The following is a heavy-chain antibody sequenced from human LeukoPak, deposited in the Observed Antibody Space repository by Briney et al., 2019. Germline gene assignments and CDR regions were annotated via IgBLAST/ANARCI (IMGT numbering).Heavy chain of an antibody. CDR2: ISSSSSYI. J-gene: IGHJ4*02. D-gene: IGHD3-10*01. CDR1: GFTFSSYS. CDR3: ARGGSGSYCFDY. Sequence: GGSLRLSCAASGFTFSSYSVNWVRQAPGKGLEWVSSISSSSSYIYYADSVKGRFTISRDNAKNSLYLQMNSLRAEDTAVYYCARGGSGSYCFDYWGQGTLVTVSS. V-gene: IGHV3-21*01.